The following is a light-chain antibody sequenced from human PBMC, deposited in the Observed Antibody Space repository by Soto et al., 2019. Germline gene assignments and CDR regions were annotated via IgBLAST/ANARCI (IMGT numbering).Light chain of an antibody. J-gene: IGKJ4*01. V-gene: IGKV3-20*01. Sequence: EIVLTQSPGTLSLSPGERATLSCSASQSVSSSHLAWYQQKPGQAPRLLIYSASSRATGIPDRFSGSGSGTDFTLTISRLEPEDFAVYYCQQFSSYPLTFGGGTKVDIK. CDR1: QSVSSSH. CDR3: QQFSSYPLT. CDR2: SAS.